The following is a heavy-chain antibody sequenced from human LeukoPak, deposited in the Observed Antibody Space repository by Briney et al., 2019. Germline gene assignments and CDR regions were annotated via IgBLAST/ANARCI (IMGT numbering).Heavy chain of an antibody. D-gene: IGHD3-10*01. J-gene: IGHJ4*02. V-gene: IGHV4-34*01. Sequence: SETLSLTCAVYGGSFSGYYWSWLRQPPGKGLEWIGEINHSGSTNYNPSLKSRVTISVDTSKNQFSLKLSSVTAADTAVYYCARGLWFPFFDYWGQGTLVTVSS. CDR2: INHSGST. CDR3: ARGLWFPFFDY. CDR1: GGSFSGYY.